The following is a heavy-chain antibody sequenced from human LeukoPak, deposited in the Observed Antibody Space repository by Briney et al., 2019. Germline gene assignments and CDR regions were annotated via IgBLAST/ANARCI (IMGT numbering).Heavy chain of an antibody. V-gene: IGHV3-30*18. J-gene: IGHJ4*02. CDR2: ISYDGSNK. CDR1: GFTFSSYG. CDR3: AKGLAGGYYGSGSYY. D-gene: IGHD3-10*01. Sequence: GGSLRLSCAASGFTFSSYGMHWVRQAPGKGLEWVAVISYDGSNKYYADSVKGRFTISRDNSKNTLHLQMNSLRAEDTAVYYCAKGLAGGYYGSGSYYWGQGTLVTVSS.